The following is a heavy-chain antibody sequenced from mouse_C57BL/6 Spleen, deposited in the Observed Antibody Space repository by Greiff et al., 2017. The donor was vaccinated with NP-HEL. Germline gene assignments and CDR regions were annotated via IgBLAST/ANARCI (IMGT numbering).Heavy chain of an antibody. CDR3: ARSGNMRAWFAY. CDR2: INPNNGGT. J-gene: IGHJ3*01. V-gene: IGHV1-26*01. D-gene: IGHD2-3*01. CDR1: GYTFTDYY. Sequence: VQLQQSGPELVKPGASVKISCKASGYTFTDYYMNWVKQSHGKSLEWIGDINPNNGGTSYNQKFKGKATLTVDKSSSTAYMELRSLTSEDSAVYYCARSGNMRAWFAYWGQGTLVTVSA.